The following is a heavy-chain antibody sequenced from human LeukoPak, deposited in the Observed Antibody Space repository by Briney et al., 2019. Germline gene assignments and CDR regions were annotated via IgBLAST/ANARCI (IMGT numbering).Heavy chain of an antibody. D-gene: IGHD5-12*01. CDR1: GGSLSSYY. J-gene: IGHJ4*02. CDR2: IYYSGGT. V-gene: IGHV4-59*01. CDR3: ARGDSGYDLLDY. Sequence: SETLSLTCTVSGGSLSSYYWSWIRQPPGKGLEWIGYIYYSGGTNYNPSLKSRVTISVDTSKNQFSLKLSSVTAADTAVYYCARGDSGYDLLDYWGQGTLVTVSS.